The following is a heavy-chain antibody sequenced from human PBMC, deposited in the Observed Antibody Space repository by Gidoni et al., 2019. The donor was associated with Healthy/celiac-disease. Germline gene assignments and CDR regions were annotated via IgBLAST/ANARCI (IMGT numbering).Heavy chain of an antibody. CDR2: IYYSGST. Sequence: QVQLQESGPVLVKPSQTLSLICTVSGVSISSGGYYWSWIRQHPGKGLEWIGYIYYSGSTYYTPSLKSRVTISVDTSKNQFSLKLSSVTAADTAVYYCARERGVRSRIAFDIWGQGTMVTVSS. CDR3: ARERGVRSRIAFDI. V-gene: IGHV4-31*03. J-gene: IGHJ3*02. CDR1: GVSISSGGYY. D-gene: IGHD3-10*01.